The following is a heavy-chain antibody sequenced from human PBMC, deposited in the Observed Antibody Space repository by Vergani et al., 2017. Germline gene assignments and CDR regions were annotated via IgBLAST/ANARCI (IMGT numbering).Heavy chain of an antibody. Sequence: QVQLVQSGAEVKKPGASVKVSCKASGYTFTSYYMHWVRPAPGQGLEWMGIINPSGGSTSYAQKFQGRVTMTRDTSTRTVYMELSSLRSEDTAVYYCARDSSFITMVRGVIGWFDPWGQGTLVTVSS. CDR3: ARDSSFITMVRGVIGWFDP. CDR1: GYTFTSYY. D-gene: IGHD3-10*01. V-gene: IGHV1-46*03. CDR2: INPSGGST. J-gene: IGHJ5*02.